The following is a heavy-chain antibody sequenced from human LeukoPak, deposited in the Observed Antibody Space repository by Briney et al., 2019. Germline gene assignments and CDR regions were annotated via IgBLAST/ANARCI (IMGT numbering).Heavy chain of an antibody. D-gene: IGHD1-1*01. CDR2: IIPIFGTA. V-gene: IGHV1-69*06. CDR1: GGTFSSYA. J-gene: IGHJ5*02. CDR3: ARASNWNDGWWFDP. Sequence: ASVKVSCKASGGTFSSYAISWVRQAPGQGLEWMGGIIPIFGTANYAQKFQGRVTITADKSTSTAYMELSSLRSEDTAVYYCARASNWNDGWWFDPWGQGTLVTVSS.